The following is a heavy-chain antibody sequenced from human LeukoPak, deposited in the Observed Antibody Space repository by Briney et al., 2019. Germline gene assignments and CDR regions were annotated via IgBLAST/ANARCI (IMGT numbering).Heavy chain of an antibody. J-gene: IGHJ4*02. CDR2: INHSGST. Sequence: PSETLSLTCAVYGGSFSGYYWSWIRQPPGKGLEWIGEINHSGSTNYNPSLKSRVTISVDTSKNQFSLKLSSVTAADTAVYYCASRRQWLVRFDYWGQGILVTVSS. V-gene: IGHV4-34*01. CDR1: GGSFSGYY. D-gene: IGHD6-19*01. CDR3: ASRRQWLVRFDY.